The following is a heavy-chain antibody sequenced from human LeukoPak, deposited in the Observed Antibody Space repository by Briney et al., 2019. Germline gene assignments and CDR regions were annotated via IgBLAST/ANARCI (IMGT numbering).Heavy chain of an antibody. V-gene: IGHV1-18*01. J-gene: IGHJ5*02. CDR2: ISAYNGNT. D-gene: IGHD2-15*01. Sequence: GASVKVSCKASGYTFTSYGISWVRQAPGQGLEWMGWISAYNGNTNYAQKLQGRVTITADESTSTAYMELSSLRSEDTAVYYCARVFRRYCSGGSCERAEEFDPWGQGTLVTVSS. CDR3: ARVFRRYCSGGSCERAEEFDP. CDR1: GYTFTSYG.